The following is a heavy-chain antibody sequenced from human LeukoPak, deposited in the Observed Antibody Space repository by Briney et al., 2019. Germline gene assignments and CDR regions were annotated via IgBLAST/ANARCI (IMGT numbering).Heavy chain of an antibody. Sequence: GGSLRLSCAASGFTFSDFEMNWVRQAPGKGLEWISYISTSGASTYYADSVKGRFTVSRDNAKSSMFLRMDTLRADDTAVYYCARERGYNYGYSGYYDQWGQGILVTVSS. V-gene: IGHV3-48*03. CDR3: ARERGYNYGYSGYYDQ. CDR1: GFTFSDFE. D-gene: IGHD5-18*01. CDR2: ISTSGAST. J-gene: IGHJ4*02.